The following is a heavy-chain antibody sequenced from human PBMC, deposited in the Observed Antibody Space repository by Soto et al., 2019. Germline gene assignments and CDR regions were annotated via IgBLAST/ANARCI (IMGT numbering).Heavy chain of an antibody. CDR3: AREQPPIAVAGTFFYYYGMDV. Sequence: QVQLVQSGAEVKKPGSSVKVSCKASGGTFSSYAISWVRQAPGQGLEWMGGIIPIFGTANYAQKFQGRVTLTADESTSTAYMELSSLRSEDTAVYYCAREQPPIAVAGTFFYYYGMDVWGQGTTVTVSS. CDR1: GGTFSSYA. V-gene: IGHV1-69*01. D-gene: IGHD6-19*01. CDR2: IIPIFGTA. J-gene: IGHJ6*02.